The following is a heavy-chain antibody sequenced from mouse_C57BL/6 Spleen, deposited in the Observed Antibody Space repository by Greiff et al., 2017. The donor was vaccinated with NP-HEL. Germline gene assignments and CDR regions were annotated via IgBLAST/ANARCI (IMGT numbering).Heavy chain of an antibody. V-gene: IGHV1-81*01. D-gene: IGHD1-1*01. CDR1: GYAFTSYG. CDR2: IYPSGGNT. CDR3: EGGGHCYGSSYYFDD. Sequence: QVQLLQSGAELARPGASVKLSCEASGYAFTSYGISWVQQRTGQGLEWIGEIYPSGGNTYYNETFKGRSTLTADKSSSTAYMELRSLRSEDSAVYLCEGGGHCYGSSYYFDDWGKGTTLTVSS. J-gene: IGHJ2*01.